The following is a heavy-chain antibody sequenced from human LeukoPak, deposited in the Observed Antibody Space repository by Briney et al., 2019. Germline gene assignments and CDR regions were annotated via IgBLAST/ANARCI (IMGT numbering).Heavy chain of an antibody. CDR1: GFTLDDYA. Sequence: GGSLRLSCAASGFTLDDYAMHWVRQAPGKGLEWVSGISWNSGSIGYADSVKGRFTISRDNAKNSLYLQMNSLRAEDTALYYCAKGGLGIPPPRFDPWGQGTLVTVSS. D-gene: IGHD2-21*01. J-gene: IGHJ5*02. V-gene: IGHV3-9*01. CDR3: AKGGLGIPPPRFDP. CDR2: ISWNSGSI.